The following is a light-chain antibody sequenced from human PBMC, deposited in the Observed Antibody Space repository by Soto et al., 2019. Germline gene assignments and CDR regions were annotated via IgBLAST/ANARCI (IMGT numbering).Light chain of an antibody. CDR3: QQYGSSPQT. V-gene: IGKV3-20*01. CDR2: GAS. J-gene: IGKJ5*01. CDR1: QSVSSSN. Sequence: EIVLTQSPGTLSLSPGERATLSCRASQSVSSSNLAWYQQKPVQAPRLLIYGASSRATGIPDRFSGSGSGTDFTLTISRLEPEDLAVYYCQQYGSSPQTFGQGTRLEIK.